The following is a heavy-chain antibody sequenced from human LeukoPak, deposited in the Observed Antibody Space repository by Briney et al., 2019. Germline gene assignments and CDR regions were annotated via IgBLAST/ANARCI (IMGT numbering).Heavy chain of an antibody. J-gene: IGHJ6*03. CDR3: ARDMRMVAGPYYYYMDV. CDR1: GFTFSSYS. CDR2: ISSSSSTI. D-gene: IGHD4/OR15-4a*01. V-gene: IGHV3-48*01. Sequence: PGGSLRLSCAASGFTFSSYSMNWVRQAPGKGLEWVSYISSSSSTIYYADSVKGRFTISRDNAKNSLYLQMNSLRAEDTAVYYCARDMRMVAGPYYYYMDVWGKGTTVTVSS.